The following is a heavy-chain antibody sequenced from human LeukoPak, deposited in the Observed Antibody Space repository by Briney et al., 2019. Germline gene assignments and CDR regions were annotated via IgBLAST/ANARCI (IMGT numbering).Heavy chain of an antibody. V-gene: IGHV3-74*01. Sequence: GGSLRLSCAASGFTFSSYTMNWVRQAPGKGRAWVSVIRSDGSITTYADSVKGRFTISRDTAKNTLYLHMNSLRAEDTAVYYCARDGRSGNFDKWGQGTLVSVSS. CDR2: IRSDGSIT. CDR3: ARDGRSGNFDK. J-gene: IGHJ4*02. CDR1: GFTFSSYT. D-gene: IGHD1-26*01.